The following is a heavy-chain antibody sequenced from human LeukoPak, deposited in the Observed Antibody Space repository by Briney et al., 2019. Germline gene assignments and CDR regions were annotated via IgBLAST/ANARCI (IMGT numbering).Heavy chain of an antibody. Sequence: GGSLRLSCAASGFTFSSYAMSWVRQAPVKGLEWVSAISGSGGSTYYADSVKGRFTISRDNSKNTLYLQMNSLRAEDTAVYYCAKDEEMATIAPSDYWGQGTLVTVSS. CDR1: GFTFSSYA. CDR2: ISGSGGST. V-gene: IGHV3-23*01. CDR3: AKDEEMATIAPSDY. J-gene: IGHJ4*02. D-gene: IGHD5-24*01.